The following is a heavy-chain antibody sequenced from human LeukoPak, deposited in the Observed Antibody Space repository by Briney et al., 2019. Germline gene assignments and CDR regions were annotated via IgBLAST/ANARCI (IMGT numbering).Heavy chain of an antibody. J-gene: IGHJ4*02. CDR2: IYTSGST. D-gene: IGHD5-24*01. Sequence: PSETLSLTCTVSGGSISSGSYYWSWIRQPAGKGLEWIGRIYTSGSTNYNPSLKSQVTISVDTSKNQFSLKLSSVAAADTAVYYCARAVRRDGYNDYWGQGTLVTVSS. CDR3: ARAVRRDGYNDY. CDR1: GGSISSGSYY. V-gene: IGHV4-61*02.